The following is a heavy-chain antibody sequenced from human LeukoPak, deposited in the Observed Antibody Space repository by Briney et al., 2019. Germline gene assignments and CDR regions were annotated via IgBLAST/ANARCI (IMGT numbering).Heavy chain of an antibody. D-gene: IGHD2/OR15-2a*01. Sequence: GGSLRLSCAASGFPFSAYGMHWVRQAPGKGLEWVALIWYDGSNKYYADSVKGRLTISRDNSKNTLYLQMNSLRAEDTAVYYCAREGPRGNSQFDYWGQGTLVTVSS. J-gene: IGHJ4*02. CDR3: AREGPRGNSQFDY. CDR1: GFPFSAYG. CDR2: IWYDGSNK. V-gene: IGHV3-33*08.